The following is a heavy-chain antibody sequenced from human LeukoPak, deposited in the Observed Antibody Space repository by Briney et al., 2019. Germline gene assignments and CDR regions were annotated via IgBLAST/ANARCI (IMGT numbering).Heavy chain of an antibody. CDR1: GFTCSSYW. CDR3: ARDGHYTIYELRFDY. Sequence: GGSLRLSCAASGFTCSSYWRSWVRQAPGKGLEWVANINQDGSEKYCVDSLKGRFTISRDNAENSLYLQMNSLRAEDTAVYYCARDGHYTIYELRFDYWGQGALVTVSS. J-gene: IGHJ4*02. D-gene: IGHD5/OR15-5a*01. V-gene: IGHV3-7*01. CDR2: INQDGSEK.